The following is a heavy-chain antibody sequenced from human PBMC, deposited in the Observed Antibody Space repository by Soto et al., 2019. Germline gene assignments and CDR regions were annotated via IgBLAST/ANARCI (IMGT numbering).Heavy chain of an antibody. V-gene: IGHV3-30*03. J-gene: IGHJ6*03. CDR3: ARDLSSATDMDV. CDR2: ISYDGSNK. D-gene: IGHD2-2*01. CDR1: GFTFSSYG. Sequence: GGSLRLSCAASGFTFSSYGMHWVRQAPGKGLEWVAVISYDGSNKYYADSVKGRFTISRDNSKNTLYLQMNSLRAEDTAVYYCARDLSSATDMDVWGKGTTVTVSS.